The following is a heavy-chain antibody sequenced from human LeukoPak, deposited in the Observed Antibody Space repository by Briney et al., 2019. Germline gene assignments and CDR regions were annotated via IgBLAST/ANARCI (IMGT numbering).Heavy chain of an antibody. CDR2: IRRKPYGETT. J-gene: IGHJ4*02. CDR1: GFSFDDYA. CDR3: TRGSDTIFGVARDGFDS. D-gene: IGHD3-3*01. Sequence: GGSLILSCAASGFSFDDYAMSWFRQAPGKGLEWVGFIRRKPYGETTEYAASVQGRFTISRDDSESTTYLQLNSLKTEDTAVYYCTRGSDTIFGVARDGFDSWGQGTLVTVSS. V-gene: IGHV3-49*03.